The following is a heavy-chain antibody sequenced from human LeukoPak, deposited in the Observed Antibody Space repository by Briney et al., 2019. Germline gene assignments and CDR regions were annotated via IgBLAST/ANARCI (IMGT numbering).Heavy chain of an antibody. CDR3: ARRSSGRNGGYFDP. D-gene: IGHD1-26*01. V-gene: IGHV4-59*08. CDR2: IYYSGST. CDR1: VGSISSYY. Sequence: PSETMSLTCTVTVGSISSYYWSWIRQPPGKGLEGIGYIYYSGSTNYNPSLKSRVTISVDTSKNQFSLKLSSVTAADTAVYYCARRSSGRNGGYFDPWGQGTLVTVSS. J-gene: IGHJ4*02.